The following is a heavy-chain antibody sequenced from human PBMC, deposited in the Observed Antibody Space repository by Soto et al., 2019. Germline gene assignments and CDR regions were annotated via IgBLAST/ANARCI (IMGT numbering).Heavy chain of an antibody. CDR1: GFTFSSYA. V-gene: IGHV3-30-3*01. D-gene: IGHD6-6*01. J-gene: IGHJ6*02. Sequence: QVQLVESGGGVVQPGRSLRLSCAASGFTFSSYAMHWVRQAPGKGLEWVAVISYDGSNKYYADSVKGRFTISRDNSKNTLYLQMNSLRAEDTAVYYCAREGSSTGYYGMDVWGQGTTVTVSS. CDR2: ISYDGSNK. CDR3: AREGSSTGYYGMDV.